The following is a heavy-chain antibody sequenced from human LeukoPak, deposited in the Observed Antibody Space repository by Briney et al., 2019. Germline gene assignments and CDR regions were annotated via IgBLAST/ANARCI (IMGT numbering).Heavy chain of an antibody. V-gene: IGHV3-30*02. D-gene: IGHD2-8*02. CDR1: GFTFSSYG. CDR2: IRYDGSNK. CDR3: TRDRGFCTGATCHPNDY. Sequence: PGGSLRLSCAASGFTFSSYGMHWVRQAPGKGLEWVAFIRYDGSNKYYADSVKGRFTISRDNSKNTLYLQMNSLRAEDTAVYYCTRDRGFCTGATCHPNDYWGQGTLVTVSS. J-gene: IGHJ4*02.